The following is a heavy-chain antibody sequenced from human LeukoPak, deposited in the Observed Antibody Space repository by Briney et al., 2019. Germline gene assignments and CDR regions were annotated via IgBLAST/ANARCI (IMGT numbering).Heavy chain of an antibody. V-gene: IGHV1-69*13. CDR3: ARSSYYDILTGYYGGNFDY. CDR2: IIPIFGTA. Sequence: ASVKVSCKGSGGAFISYAIRWVGQAPGQGGEWMGGIIPIFGTAKYEQKFQGRVTITADESTSTAYMELSSLRSEDTAVYYCARSSYYDILTGYYGGNFDYWGQGTLVTVSS. J-gene: IGHJ4*02. CDR1: GGAFISYA. D-gene: IGHD3-9*01.